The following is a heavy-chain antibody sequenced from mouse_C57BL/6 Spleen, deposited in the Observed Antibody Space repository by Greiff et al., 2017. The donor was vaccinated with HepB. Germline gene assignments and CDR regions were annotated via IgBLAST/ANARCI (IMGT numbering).Heavy chain of an antibody. CDR1: GYTFTDYE. Sequence: QVQLQQSGAELVRPGASVTLSCKASGYTFTDYEMHWVKQTPVHGLEWIGAIDPETGGTAYNQKFKGKAILTADKSSSTAYMELRSLTSEDSAVYYCTRWAYNTAVVATDFDVWGTGTTVTVSS. D-gene: IGHD1-1*01. CDR2: IDPETGGT. V-gene: IGHV1-15*01. J-gene: IGHJ1*03. CDR3: TRWAYNTAVVATDFDV.